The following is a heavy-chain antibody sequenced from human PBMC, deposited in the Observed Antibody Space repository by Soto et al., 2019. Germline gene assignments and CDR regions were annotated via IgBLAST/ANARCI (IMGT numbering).Heavy chain of an antibody. CDR2: ISSSSSTI. Sequence: TGGSLRLSCAASGFTFSSYSMNWVRQAPGKGLEWVSYISSSSSTIHYSDSVKGRFTISRDNSKNTLYLQMNSLRAEDTAVYYCAKLYAVRGVIYFDYWGQGTLVTVSS. CDR1: GFTFSSYS. V-gene: IGHV3-48*01. CDR3: AKLYAVRGVIYFDY. D-gene: IGHD3-10*01. J-gene: IGHJ4*02.